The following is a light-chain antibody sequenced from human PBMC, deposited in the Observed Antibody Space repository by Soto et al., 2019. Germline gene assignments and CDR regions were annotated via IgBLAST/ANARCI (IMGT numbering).Light chain of an antibody. CDR3: QQYGSSRT. J-gene: IGKJ1*01. CDR2: GAS. Sequence: EIVLTQSPGTLSLSPGERATLSCRASQSVSRNYLAWYQQKPGQAPRLLMYGASNRATGIPDRFRGSGSGTDFSLIISSLEPEDFAVYYCQQYGSSRTFGQGTKVDIK. V-gene: IGKV3-20*01. CDR1: QSVSRNY.